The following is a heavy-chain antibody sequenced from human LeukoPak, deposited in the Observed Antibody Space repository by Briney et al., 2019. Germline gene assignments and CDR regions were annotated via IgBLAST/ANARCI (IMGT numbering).Heavy chain of an antibody. J-gene: IGHJ4*02. CDR1: GYTFTSYG. V-gene: IGHV1-18*01. Sequence: GASVKVSCKASGYTFTSYGISWVRQAPGQGLEWMGWINAHNGDTKYSQKFQGRVAITRDTSANIVYMELSTLRFGDTAVYYCARGSTSDWPLEYWGRGILVTVSS. CDR3: ARGSTSDWPLEY. D-gene: IGHD2-21*02. CDR2: INAHNGDT.